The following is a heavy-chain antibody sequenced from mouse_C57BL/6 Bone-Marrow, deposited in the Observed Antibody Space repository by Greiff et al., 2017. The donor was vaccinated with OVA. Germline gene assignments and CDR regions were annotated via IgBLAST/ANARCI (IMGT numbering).Heavy chain of an antibody. CDR1: GFTFSDYY. CDR2: ISNGGGST. Sequence: EVQGVESGGGLVQPGGSLKLSCAASGFTFSDYYMYWVRQTPETRLEWVAYISNGGGSTYYPDTVKGRFTISRDNAKNTLYLQMSRLKSEDTAMYYCASQIYYDYDRAMDYWGQGTSVTVSS. V-gene: IGHV5-12*01. J-gene: IGHJ4*01. CDR3: ASQIYYDYDRAMDY. D-gene: IGHD2-4*01.